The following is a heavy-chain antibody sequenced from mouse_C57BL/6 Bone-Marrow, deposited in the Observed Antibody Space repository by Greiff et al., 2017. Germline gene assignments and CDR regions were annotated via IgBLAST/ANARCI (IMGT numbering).Heavy chain of an antibody. J-gene: IGHJ4*01. V-gene: IGHV1-81*01. D-gene: IGHD1-1*01. CDR2: IYPRSGNT. Sequence: VKLMESGAELARPGASVKLSCKASGYTFTSYGISWVKQRTGQGLEWIGEIYPRSGNTNYNEKFKGKATLTADKSSSTAYMELRSLTSEDSAVYFCARWDYYGSSYRYYAMDYWGQGTSVTVAS. CDR3: ARWDYYGSSYRYYAMDY. CDR1: GYTFTSYG.